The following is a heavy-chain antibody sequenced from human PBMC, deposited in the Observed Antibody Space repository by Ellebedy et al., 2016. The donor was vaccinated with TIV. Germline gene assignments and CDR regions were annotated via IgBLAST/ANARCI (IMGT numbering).Heavy chain of an antibody. D-gene: IGHD7-27*01. CDR1: GYTFTDYY. V-gene: IGHV1-2*02. J-gene: IGHJ4*02. Sequence: ASVKVSCXASGYTFTDYYMHWVRQAPGQGLEWMGWIKPSSDGTKYAQSFQGRVTMTSDTSISTAYMDLTRLTSDDTAIYYCARDYWGSYEYWGQGTLVTVSS. CDR3: ARDYWGSYEY. CDR2: IKPSSDGT.